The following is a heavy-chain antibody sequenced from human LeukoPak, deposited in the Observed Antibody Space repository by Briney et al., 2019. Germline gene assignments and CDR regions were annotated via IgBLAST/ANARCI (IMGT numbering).Heavy chain of an antibody. CDR1: GFTFSSYA. CDR2: IIPIFGTA. Sequence: GGSLRLSCAASGFTFSSYAMHWVRQAPGQGLEWMGGIIPIFGTANYAQKFQGRVTITADESTSTAYMELSSLRSEDTAVYYCASQPGDYWGQGTLVTVSS. V-gene: IGHV1-69*01. J-gene: IGHJ4*02. CDR3: ASQPGDY.